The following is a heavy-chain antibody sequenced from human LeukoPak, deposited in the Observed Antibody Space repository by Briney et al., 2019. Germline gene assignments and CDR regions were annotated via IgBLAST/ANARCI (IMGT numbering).Heavy chain of an antibody. V-gene: IGHV3-30-3*01. J-gene: IGHJ6*02. D-gene: IGHD2-2*01. CDR1: GFTFSSYA. CDR2: ISYDGSNK. Sequence: GSSLRLSCAASGFTFSSYAIHWVRQAPGKGLEWVAVISYDGSNKYYADSVKGRFTISRDNSKNTLYLQMNSLRAEDTAVYYCARGVVPGPGYGMDVWGQGTTVTVSS. CDR3: ARGVVPGPGYGMDV.